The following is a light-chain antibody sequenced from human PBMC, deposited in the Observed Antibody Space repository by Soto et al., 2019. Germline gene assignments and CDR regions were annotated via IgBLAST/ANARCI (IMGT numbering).Light chain of an antibody. V-gene: IGKV3-20*01. Sequence: DIVLTQSPGTLSLSPGERATLSCRASQIVASNYLAWYQQKPGQAPRLLVYGASSRAIGIPDRFSGSGSGTDFTLTISRLEPEDFAVYYCQQYAYSWYTFGQGTKLEIK. CDR3: QQYAYSWYT. CDR1: QIVASNY. J-gene: IGKJ2*01. CDR2: GAS.